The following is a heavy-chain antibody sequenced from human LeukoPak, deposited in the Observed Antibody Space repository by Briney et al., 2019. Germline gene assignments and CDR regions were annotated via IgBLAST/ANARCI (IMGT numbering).Heavy chain of an antibody. J-gene: IGHJ4*02. CDR2: ISGSGGST. V-gene: IGHV3-23*01. CDR1: GFTSSSYA. D-gene: IGHD3-10*01. Sequence: GGSLRPSCAAAGFTSSSYAISWARQAPRKGLEWVSAISGSGGSTYYADAVKGRFTISRDNSKNTLYLQMNSLRAEDTAVYYCAMGTMVRGDYWGQGTLVTVSS. CDR3: AMGTMVRGDY.